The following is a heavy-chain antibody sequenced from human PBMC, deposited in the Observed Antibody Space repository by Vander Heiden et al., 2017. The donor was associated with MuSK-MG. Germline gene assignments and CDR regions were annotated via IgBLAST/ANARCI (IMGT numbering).Heavy chain of an antibody. Sequence: QVQLVQSGAEVKKPGASVKVSCKASGYTFTGYYMHWVRQAPGQGLEWMGWINPNSGGTNYAQKFQGRVTMTRDTSISTAYMELSRLRSDDTAVDYCARDIGDPHYYYYYMDVWGKGTTVTVSS. J-gene: IGHJ6*03. V-gene: IGHV1-2*02. CDR2: INPNSGGT. CDR3: ARDIGDPHYYYYYMDV. D-gene: IGHD3-16*01. CDR1: GYTFTGYY.